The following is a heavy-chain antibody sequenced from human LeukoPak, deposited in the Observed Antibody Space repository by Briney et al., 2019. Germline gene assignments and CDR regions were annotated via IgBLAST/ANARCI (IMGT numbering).Heavy chain of an antibody. Sequence: PGRSLRLSCAASGFTFSNFAMHCVRQAPGKGLEWVAVISNDGNTKYHAESVKGRFTVSRDNAGNTLYLQMNILRAEDTAVYYCARAISMFRGVIDFWGQGALVTVSS. D-gene: IGHD3-10*01. CDR2: ISNDGNTK. V-gene: IGHV3-30-3*01. J-gene: IGHJ4*02. CDR3: ARAISMFRGVIDF. CDR1: GFTFSNFA.